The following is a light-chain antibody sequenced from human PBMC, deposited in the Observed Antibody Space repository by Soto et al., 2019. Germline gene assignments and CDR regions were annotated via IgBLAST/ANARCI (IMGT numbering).Light chain of an antibody. J-gene: IGLJ3*02. V-gene: IGLV6-57*01. CDR2: EDN. CDR1: SGSIASNY. CDR3: QSYDATNQV. Sequence: FMLTQPHSVSESPGKTVIISCTRSSGSIASNYVQWYQQRPGSSPTTVIYEDNQRPSGVPDRFSGSIDGSSNSASLTISGLETEDEADYYCQSYDATNQVFGGGTKLTVL.